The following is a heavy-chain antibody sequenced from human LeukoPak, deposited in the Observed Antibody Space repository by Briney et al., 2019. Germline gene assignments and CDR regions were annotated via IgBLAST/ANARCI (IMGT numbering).Heavy chain of an antibody. CDR1: GHTFTGYV. J-gene: IGHJ4*02. CDR3: ARDGVVGGGY. V-gene: IGHV1-46*01. CDR2: ITPSGGST. D-gene: IGHD1-26*01. Sequence: GASVKVSCKASGHTFTGYVMHWVRQAPGQWFEWMGIITPSGGSTSYAQKFQGRVTMTRDTSTSTVYMELSSLRSEDTAVYYCARDGVVGGGYWGQGTLVTVSS.